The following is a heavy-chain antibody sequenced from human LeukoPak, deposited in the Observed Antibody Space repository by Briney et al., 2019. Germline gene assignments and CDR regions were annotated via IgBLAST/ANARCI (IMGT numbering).Heavy chain of an antibody. V-gene: IGHV3-30*02. D-gene: IGHD3-16*01. J-gene: IGHJ3*01. CDR2: IRYDGSDK. Sequence: GGSLRLSCAASGFTFRIYGMHWVRQAPGKGLEWVTFIRYDGSDKYYADSVKGRFTIYRDNSKNTLFLQMNSLRVEDTAVYYCAKRADYYDSSRALYDAFDLWGQGTMVTVSS. CDR3: AKRADYYDSSRALYDAFDL. CDR1: GFTFRIYG.